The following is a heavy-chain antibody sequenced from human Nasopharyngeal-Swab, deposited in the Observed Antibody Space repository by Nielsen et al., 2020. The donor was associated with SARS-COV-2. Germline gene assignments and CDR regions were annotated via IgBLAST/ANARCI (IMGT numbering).Heavy chain of an antibody. CDR3: ARVNNGGGIVPASYSFFMDV. D-gene: IGHD2-2*01. CDR2: ITRSGNT. CDR1: GVSFSGYH. Sequence: GSLRLSCSLNGVSFSGYHWGWIRQSPGKGLEWIGDITRSGNTNYNPALKSRVTMSVATSKDEFSLKLTSGTAAATAIYFCARVNNGGGIVPASYSFFMDVWGKGTSVAVSS. J-gene: IGHJ6*03. V-gene: IGHV4-34*01.